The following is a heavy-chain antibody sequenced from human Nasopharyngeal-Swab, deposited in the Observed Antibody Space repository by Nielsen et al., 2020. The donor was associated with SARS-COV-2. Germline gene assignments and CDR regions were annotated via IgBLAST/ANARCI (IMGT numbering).Heavy chain of an antibody. Sequence: GGSLRLSCAASGFTSSNAWMSWVRQAPGKGLEWVGRIKSKNDGGTTDYAAPVKGRFTISRADSKNTLYLQMNSLKTEDTAVYYCTTDDNNRGWYSHYLDYWGQGTLVTVSS. V-gene: IGHV3-15*01. CDR1: GFTSSNAW. CDR2: IKSKNDGGTT. J-gene: IGHJ4*02. CDR3: TTDDNNRGWYSHYLDY. D-gene: IGHD6-19*01.